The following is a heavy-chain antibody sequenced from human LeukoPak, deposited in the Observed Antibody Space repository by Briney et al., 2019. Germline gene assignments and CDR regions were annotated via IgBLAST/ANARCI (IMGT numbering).Heavy chain of an antibody. CDR1: GGSISSGSYY. V-gene: IGHV4-61*02. D-gene: IGHD2-21*01. Sequence: PSQTLSLTCTVSGGSISSGSYYWSWIRQPAGKGLEWIGRIYTSGSTNYNPSLKSRVTISVDTSKNQFSLKLSSVTAADTAVYYCARVRVMIDAFDIWGQGTMVTVSS. CDR3: ARVRVMIDAFDI. J-gene: IGHJ3*02. CDR2: IYTSGST.